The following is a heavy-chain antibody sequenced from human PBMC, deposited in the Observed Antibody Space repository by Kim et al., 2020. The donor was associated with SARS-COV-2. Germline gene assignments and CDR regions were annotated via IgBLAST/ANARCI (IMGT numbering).Heavy chain of an antibody. D-gene: IGHD3-10*01. CDR2: IRGGGGST. V-gene: IGHV3-23*01. J-gene: IGHJ4*02. CDR1: GFTFSSYT. CDR3: AAQRGYYYRG. Sequence: GGSLRLSCTASGFTFSSYTMSWVRQAPGKGLECVSVIRGGGGSTYYADSVKGRFSISRDNSKNTLYLEMNSLRAEDTAVYYCAAQRGYYYRGWGQGTLVTVSS.